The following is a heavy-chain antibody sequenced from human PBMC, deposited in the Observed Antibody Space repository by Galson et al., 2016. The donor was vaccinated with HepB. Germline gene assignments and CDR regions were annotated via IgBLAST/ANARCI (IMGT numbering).Heavy chain of an antibody. CDR2: IYSGGST. Sequence: SLRLSCAASGFTVSNNYMSWVRQAPGKGLEWVSIIYSGGSTYYADSVKGRFTISRDNSKNTLYLQMSSLRVDDTAVYYCAREHSLGGEYDYWGQGTLVTVSS. CDR1: GFTVSNNY. D-gene: IGHD3-16*01. CDR3: AREHSLGGEYDY. J-gene: IGHJ4*02. V-gene: IGHV3-53*01.